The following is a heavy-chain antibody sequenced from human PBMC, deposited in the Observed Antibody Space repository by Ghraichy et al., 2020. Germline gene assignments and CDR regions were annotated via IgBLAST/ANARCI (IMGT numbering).Heavy chain of an antibody. J-gene: IGHJ4*02. D-gene: IGHD2-8*02. CDR2: ISGSGGST. CDR1: GFTFSSYA. Sequence: GESLNISCAASGFTFSSYAMSWVRQAPGKGLEWVSAISGSGGSTYYADSVKGRFTISRDNSKNTLYLQMNSLRAEDTAVYYCAKDSVPTGYFDYWGQGTLVTVSS. V-gene: IGHV3-23*01. CDR3: AKDSVPTGYFDY.